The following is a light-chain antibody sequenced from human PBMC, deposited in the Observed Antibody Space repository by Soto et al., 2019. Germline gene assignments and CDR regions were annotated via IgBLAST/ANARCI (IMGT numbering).Light chain of an antibody. CDR1: SNDGGSYNL. J-gene: IGLJ1*01. CDR3: CSFAGNSNYV. V-gene: IGLV2-23*01. Sequence: QSALAQPASVSGSPGQSIAISCAGTSNDGGSYNLVSWYQHHPGKAPKLMIYGGSKRPSGVSDRFSGSKSGNTASLTISGLQAEDEADYYCCSFAGNSNYVFGTGTKVTVL. CDR2: GGS.